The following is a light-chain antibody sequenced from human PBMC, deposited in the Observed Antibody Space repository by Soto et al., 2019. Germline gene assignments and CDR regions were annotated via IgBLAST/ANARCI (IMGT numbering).Light chain of an antibody. Sequence: DIQMTQSPSSLSASVGDRVTITCQASQDITNYLNWYQQQPGKAPKLLIYDASNLETGVPLRFLGSGSGTDFTFTISSLQPEDIEIYLCQQYNTLRYTFGQGTKVDI. CDR2: DAS. CDR3: QQYNTLRYT. V-gene: IGKV1-33*01. J-gene: IGKJ2*01. CDR1: QDITNY.